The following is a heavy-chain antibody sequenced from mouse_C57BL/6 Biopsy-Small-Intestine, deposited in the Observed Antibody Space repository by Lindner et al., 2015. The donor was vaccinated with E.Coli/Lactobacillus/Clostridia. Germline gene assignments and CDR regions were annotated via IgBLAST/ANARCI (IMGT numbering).Heavy chain of an antibody. J-gene: IGHJ2*01. CDR3: AREEYFDY. CDR1: GYAFTNYL. Sequence: VQLQESGAELVRPGTSVKVSCKASGYAFTNYLIEWVKKRPGQGLEWIGVINPGSGGTNSNEKFKGKATLTADKSSSTAYMQLSSLTSEDSAVYFCAREEYFDYWGQGTTLTVSS. CDR2: INPGSGGT. V-gene: IGHV1-54*01.